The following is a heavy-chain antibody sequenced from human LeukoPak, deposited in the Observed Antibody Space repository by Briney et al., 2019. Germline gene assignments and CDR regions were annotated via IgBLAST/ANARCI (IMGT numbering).Heavy chain of an antibody. D-gene: IGHD6-19*01. J-gene: IGHJ4*02. CDR1: GYTFTTYD. V-gene: IGHV1-18*01. CDR3: ARGYSSGRDYYFDY. Sequence: ASVKVSCKASGYTFTTYDINWVRQAPGQGLEWMGWISGYSGNTNYAQKLQGRVTMTTDTSTSTAYMELRSLRSDDTAIYYCARGYSSGRDYYFDYWGQGTLVTVSS. CDR2: ISGYSGNT.